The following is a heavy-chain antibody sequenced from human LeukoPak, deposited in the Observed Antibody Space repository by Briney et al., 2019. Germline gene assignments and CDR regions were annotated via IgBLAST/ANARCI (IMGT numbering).Heavy chain of an antibody. CDR3: ARQYYDIWSGYYTADYYFDY. CDR2: ISSSGSTI. J-gene: IGHJ4*02. V-gene: IGHV3-11*04. CDR1: GFTFSNYY. Sequence: GGSLRLSCAASGFTFSNYYMSWIRQAPGKGLEWVSYISSSGSTIYYADSVKGRFTISRDNAKNSLYLELHSLRAEDTAVYYCARQYYDIWSGYYTADYYFDYWGQGTLVTVSS. D-gene: IGHD3-3*01.